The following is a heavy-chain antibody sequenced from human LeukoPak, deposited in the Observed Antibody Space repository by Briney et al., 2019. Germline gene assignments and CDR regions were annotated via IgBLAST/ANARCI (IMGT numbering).Heavy chain of an antibody. Sequence: DSVKGRFTISRDNSKNTLYLQMNSLRAEDTAVYYCAKDRSALQRLLRFYFDYWGQGTLVTVSS. V-gene: IGHV3-30*02. D-gene: IGHD2-15*01. CDR3: AKDRSALQRLLRFYFDY. J-gene: IGHJ4*02.